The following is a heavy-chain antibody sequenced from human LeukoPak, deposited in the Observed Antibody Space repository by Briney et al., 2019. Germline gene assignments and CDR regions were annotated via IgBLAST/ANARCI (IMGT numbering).Heavy chain of an antibody. Sequence: GGSLRLSCAASGFTFSSYSMNWVHQAPGKGLEWVSYISSSSSTIYYADSVKGRFTISRDNAKNSLYLQMNSLRAEDTAVYYCARTRLYYYDSSGPFDYWGQGTLVTVSS. CDR1: GFTFSSYS. CDR2: ISSSSSTI. J-gene: IGHJ4*02. CDR3: ARTRLYYYDSSGPFDY. D-gene: IGHD3-22*01. V-gene: IGHV3-48*04.